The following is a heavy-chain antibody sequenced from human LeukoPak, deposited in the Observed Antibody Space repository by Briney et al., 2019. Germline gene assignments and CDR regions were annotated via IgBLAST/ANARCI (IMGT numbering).Heavy chain of an antibody. CDR1: GFTFSTYG. J-gene: IGHJ2*01. CDR2: IWYDGNNK. Sequence: PGRSLRLSCAASGFTFSTYGMNWVRQARGKGLEWVAIIWYDGNNKYYADSVKGRFTISRDNSKNTLYLQMNRLRADDTAVYYCAKSYDNHDWYFHLWGRGTLVTVSS. V-gene: IGHV3-33*06. CDR3: AKSYDNHDWYFHL. D-gene: IGHD3-10*01.